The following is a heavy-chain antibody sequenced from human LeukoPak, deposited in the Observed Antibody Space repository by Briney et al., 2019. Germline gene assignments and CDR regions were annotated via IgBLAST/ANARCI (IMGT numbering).Heavy chain of an antibody. CDR2: IYYSGST. D-gene: IGHD5-24*01. CDR3: ASQITLENAFDI. J-gene: IGHJ3*02. V-gene: IGHV4-31*03. CDR1: GGSISSGGYY. Sequence: SETLSLTCTVSGGSISSGGYYWSWIRQHPGKGLEWIGYIYYSGSTYYNPSLKSRVTISVDTSKNQFSLKLSSVTTADTAVYYCASQITLENAFDIWGQGTMVTVSS.